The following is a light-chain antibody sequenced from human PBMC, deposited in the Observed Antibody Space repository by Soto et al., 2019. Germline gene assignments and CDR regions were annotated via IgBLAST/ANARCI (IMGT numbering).Light chain of an antibody. CDR3: NSYTSNNTYV. CDR2: DVS. Sequence: QSALTQPASVSGSPGQAITISCSGTSSDVGAFNYVSWYQQHPGKAPKLMIYDVSNRPSGVSNRFSGCKSGNTASLTISGLRAEDEADYYCNSYTSNNTYVFGTGTKVTVL. CDR1: SSDVGAFNY. J-gene: IGLJ1*01. V-gene: IGLV2-14*03.